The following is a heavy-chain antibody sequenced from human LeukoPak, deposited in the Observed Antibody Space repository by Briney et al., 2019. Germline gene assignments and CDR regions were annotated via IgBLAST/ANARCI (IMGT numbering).Heavy chain of an antibody. J-gene: IGHJ4*02. CDR3: ANADIVVVTAISFDY. V-gene: IGHV3-30*02. Sequence: GGSLRLSCAASGFTFSSYGMHWVRQAPGKGLEWVAFIRYDGSNKYYADSVKGRFTISRDNSKNTLYLQMNSLRAEDTAVYYCANADIVVVTAISFDYWGQGTLVTVSS. D-gene: IGHD2-21*02. CDR2: IRYDGSNK. CDR1: GFTFSSYG.